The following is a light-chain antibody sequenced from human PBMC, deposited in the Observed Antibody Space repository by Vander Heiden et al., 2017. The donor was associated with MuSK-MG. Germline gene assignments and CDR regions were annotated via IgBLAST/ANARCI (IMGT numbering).Light chain of an antibody. J-gene: IGLJ2*01. Sequence: SSELTQPPSVSVSPGQTASITCSGDKLGDKYACWYQQKPGQSPVLVIYQDSKRTAGIPERFSGSKSGNTATLTISGTKAMDEADYYCQAGDSSKKVVFGGGTKLTVL. V-gene: IGLV3-1*01. CDR2: QDS. CDR3: QAGDSSKKVV. CDR1: KLGDKY.